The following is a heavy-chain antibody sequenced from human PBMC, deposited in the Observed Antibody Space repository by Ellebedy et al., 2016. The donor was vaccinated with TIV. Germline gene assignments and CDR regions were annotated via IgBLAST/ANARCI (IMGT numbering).Heavy chain of an antibody. V-gene: IGHV6-1*01. CDR3: ARGWFGSGMDV. CDR1: GDSVSTDIG. CDR2: TYYRSKWNN. J-gene: IGHJ6*02. D-gene: IGHD3-16*01. Sequence: SQTLSLTCVISGDSVSTDIGWNWIRQSPSRGLEWLGRTYYRSKWNNDYAVSLKSRITINPDTSKNQFSLQLNSVIPDDTAVYYCARGWFGSGMDVWGQGTTVTVSS.